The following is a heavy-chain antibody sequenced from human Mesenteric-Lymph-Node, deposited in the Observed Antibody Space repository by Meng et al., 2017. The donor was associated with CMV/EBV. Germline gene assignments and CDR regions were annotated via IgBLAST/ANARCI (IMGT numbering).Heavy chain of an antibody. J-gene: IGHJ4*02. Sequence: SLKISCAASGFTFDEYAMHWVRQVPGKGLEWVSGISWNSGSIAYADSVKGRFTISRDNAKNSLYLQMNSLRGEDTATYYCARGGILIVSATMEGFDYWGQGTLVTVSS. CDR3: ARGGILIVSATMEGFDY. D-gene: IGHD2-2*01. CDR1: GFTFDEYA. V-gene: IGHV3-9*01. CDR2: ISWNSGSI.